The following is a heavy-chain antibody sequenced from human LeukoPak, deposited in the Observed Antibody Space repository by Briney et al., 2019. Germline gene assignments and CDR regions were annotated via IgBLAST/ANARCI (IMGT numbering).Heavy chain of an antibody. CDR1: GGTFSSYA. Sequence: SVKVSCKASGGTFSSYAISWVRQAPGQGLEWMGRIIPIFGKANYAQKFQGRVTITADKSTSTAYMELSSLRSEDTAVYYCARDSDTVTREYYFDYWGQGTLVTVSS. D-gene: IGHD4-11*01. J-gene: IGHJ4*02. CDR3: ARDSDTVTREYYFDY. V-gene: IGHV1-69*04. CDR2: IIPIFGKA.